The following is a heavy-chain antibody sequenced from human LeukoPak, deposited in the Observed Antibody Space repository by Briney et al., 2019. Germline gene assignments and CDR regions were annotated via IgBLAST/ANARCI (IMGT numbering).Heavy chain of an antibody. Sequence: GRSLRLSCAASGFTFSSYAMHWVRQAPGKELEWVAVISYDGSNKYYADSVKGRFTISRDNSKNTLYLQMNSLRAEDTAVYYCARGYRGFDYWGQGTLVTVSS. CDR3: ARGYRGFDY. V-gene: IGHV3-30-3*01. CDR1: GFTFSSYA. CDR2: ISYDGSNK. J-gene: IGHJ4*02. D-gene: IGHD5-18*01.